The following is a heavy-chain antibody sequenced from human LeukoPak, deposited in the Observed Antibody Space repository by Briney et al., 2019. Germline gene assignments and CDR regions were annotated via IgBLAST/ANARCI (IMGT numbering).Heavy chain of an antibody. V-gene: IGHV3-11*01. Sequence: GGSLRLSCAASGFTFSDYYMSWIRQAPGKGLEWVSYISSSGSTIYYADSVKGRFTISRDNSKNSLYLQMNSLRTEDTALYYCAKGSSTGDYYYMDVWGKGTTVTVS. CDR2: ISSSGSTI. J-gene: IGHJ6*03. CDR3: AKGSSTGDYYYMDV. D-gene: IGHD1-26*01. CDR1: GFTFSDYY.